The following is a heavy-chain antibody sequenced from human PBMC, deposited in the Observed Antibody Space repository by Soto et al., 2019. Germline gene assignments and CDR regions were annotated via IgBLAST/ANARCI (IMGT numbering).Heavy chain of an antibody. J-gene: IGHJ6*02. CDR1: GGSISSYY. Sequence: SETLSLTCTVSGGSISSYYWSWIRQPPGKGLEWIGYIYYSGSTNYNPSLKSRVTISVDTSKNQFSLKLSSVTAADTAVYYCARDLTYFDILTGYERYYGMDVRGQGTTVTVSS. D-gene: IGHD3-9*01. CDR2: IYYSGST. V-gene: IGHV4-59*01. CDR3: ARDLTYFDILTGYERYYGMDV.